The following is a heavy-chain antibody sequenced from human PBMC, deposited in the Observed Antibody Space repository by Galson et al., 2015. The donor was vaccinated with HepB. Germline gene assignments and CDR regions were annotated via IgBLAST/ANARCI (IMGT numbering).Heavy chain of an antibody. CDR2: FDPEDGET. J-gene: IGHJ2*01. Sequence: SVKVSCKVSGYTLTELSMHWVRQAPGKGLEWMGGFDPEDGETIYAQKFQGRVTMTEDTSTDTAYMELSSLRSEDTAVYYCATHQARYFYDSSGYYGRYFDLWGRGTLVTVSS. CDR1: GYTLTELS. CDR3: ATHQARYFYDSSGYYGRYFDL. D-gene: IGHD3-22*01. V-gene: IGHV1-24*01.